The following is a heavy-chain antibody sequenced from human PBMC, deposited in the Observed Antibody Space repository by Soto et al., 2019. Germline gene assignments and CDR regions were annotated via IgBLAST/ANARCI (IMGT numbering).Heavy chain of an antibody. Sequence: EVQLVESGGGLVQPGGSLRLSCAASGFLVSRNYMTWVRQAPGKGLDWVSVMYSDGTTHYVESVKGRFSISRDNSKNTVYLQMSRLTAEDKAVYYCAGSPYCGTACNSGYFDYWGQGTLVTVSS. CDR3: AGSPYCGTACNSGYFDY. J-gene: IGHJ4*02. D-gene: IGHD2-15*01. V-gene: IGHV3-53*01. CDR2: MYSDGTT. CDR1: GFLVSRNY.